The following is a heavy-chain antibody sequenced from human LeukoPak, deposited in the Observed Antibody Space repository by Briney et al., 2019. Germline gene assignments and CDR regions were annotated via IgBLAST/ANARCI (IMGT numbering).Heavy chain of an antibody. V-gene: IGHV1-18*01. Sequence: ASVKVSCKASGYTFTSYGISWVRQAPGQGLEWMGWISAYNGNTNYAQKLQGRVTMTTDTSTSTAYMELRSLRSDDTAVYYCASMNWNYPPAHDSAYYFDYWGQGTLVTVSS. D-gene: IGHD1-7*01. CDR1: GYTFTSYG. CDR3: ASMNWNYPPAHDSAYYFDY. J-gene: IGHJ4*02. CDR2: ISAYNGNT.